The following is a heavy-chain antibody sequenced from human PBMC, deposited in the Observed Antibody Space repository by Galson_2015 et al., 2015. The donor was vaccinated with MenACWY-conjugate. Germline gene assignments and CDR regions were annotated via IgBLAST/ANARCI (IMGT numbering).Heavy chain of an antibody. CDR1: GISFSSHA. V-gene: IGHV3-23*01. CDR2: ISSGGLT. Sequence: SLRLSCAASGISFSSHAMSWVRQAPGKGLEWVSGISSGGLTQYADSVKGRFTISRDNSNNTLFLQMTSLRVEDTALYYCAKRESFGYGWFDPWGQGTLVTVSS. J-gene: IGHJ5*02. D-gene: IGHD5-18*01. CDR3: AKRESFGYGWFDP.